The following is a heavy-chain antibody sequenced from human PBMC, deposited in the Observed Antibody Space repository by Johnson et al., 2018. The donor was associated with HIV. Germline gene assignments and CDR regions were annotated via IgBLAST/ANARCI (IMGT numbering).Heavy chain of an antibody. D-gene: IGHD1-26*01. CDR1: GFIVSSKY. V-gene: IGHV3-66*02. J-gene: IGHJ3*01. CDR3: ATKGSKWELIVEGFAF. Sequence: VQLVESGGGLVQPGGSLRLSCAASGFIVSSKYMTWFRQAPGKGLEWVSVLSADGRTYYADSVKGRFTVSSDYSENTLYLQMNSLTAEDTAVYYCATKGSKWELIVEGFAFWGQGTMVTVSS. CDR2: LSADGRT.